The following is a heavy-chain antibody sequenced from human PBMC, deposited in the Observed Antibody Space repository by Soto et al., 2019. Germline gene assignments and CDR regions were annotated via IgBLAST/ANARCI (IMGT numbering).Heavy chain of an antibody. V-gene: IGHV4-39*01. CDR3: SMRLGWLQHY. J-gene: IGHJ4*02. CDR1: GGSISSHSYY. CDR2: VYFSGKT. Sequence: QLQVQESGPGLVKPSETLSLTCSVSGGSISSHSYYWGWIRQPPGKGLEWIGSVYFSGKTYYNTSLKSRVFMSGDSSKNQFSLKLTSVTAADTAVYYCSMRLGWLQHYWGQGALVTVSS. D-gene: IGHD2-21*01.